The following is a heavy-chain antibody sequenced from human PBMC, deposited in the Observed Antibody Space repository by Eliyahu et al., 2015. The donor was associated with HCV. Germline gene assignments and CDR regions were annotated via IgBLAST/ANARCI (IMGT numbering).Heavy chain of an antibody. CDR3: ARGPSLTPQITFGGVTGDY. Sequence: QVQLQQWGAGLLKPSETLSLTCAVYGXSFSGYYWSWIRQPPGKGLEWIGEINHSGSTNYNPPLKSRVTISVDTSKNQFSLKLSSVTAADTAVYYCARGPSLTPQITFGGVTGDYWGQGTLVTVSS. D-gene: IGHD3-16*01. J-gene: IGHJ4*02. CDR2: INHSGST. CDR1: GXSFSGYY. V-gene: IGHV4-34*01.